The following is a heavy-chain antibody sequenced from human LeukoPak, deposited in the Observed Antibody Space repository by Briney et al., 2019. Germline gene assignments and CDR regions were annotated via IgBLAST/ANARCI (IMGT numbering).Heavy chain of an antibody. CDR2: IYTSGST. Sequence: SETLSLTCAVSGYSISSGYYWGWIRQPPGKGLEWIGRIYTSGSTNYNPSLKSRVTISVDTSKNQFSLKLSSVTAADTAVYYCARPYGDHADYFDYWGQGTLVTVSS. D-gene: IGHD4-17*01. V-gene: IGHV4-38-2*01. CDR3: ARPYGDHADYFDY. CDR1: GYSISSGYY. J-gene: IGHJ4*02.